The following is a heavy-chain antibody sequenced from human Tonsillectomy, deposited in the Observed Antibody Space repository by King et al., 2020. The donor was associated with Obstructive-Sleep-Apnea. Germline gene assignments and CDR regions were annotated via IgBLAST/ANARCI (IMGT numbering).Heavy chain of an antibody. Sequence: VQLVESGGGLVQPGKSLRLSCVVSGLTFDSYAMSWVRQVPGKGLEWVSSISGSGDSTDYAESVKGRFTISRDNNDNTLHLRMDSVRVEDTAVYYCAKVGGDAHTRYYWYFHLWGRGTLVTVSS. CDR1: GLTFDSYA. CDR2: ISGSGDST. V-gene: IGHV3-23*04. CDR3: AKVGGDAHTRYYWYFHL. D-gene: IGHD3-16*01. J-gene: IGHJ2*01.